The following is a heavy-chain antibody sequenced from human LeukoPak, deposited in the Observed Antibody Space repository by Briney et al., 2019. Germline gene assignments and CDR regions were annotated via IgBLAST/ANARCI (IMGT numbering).Heavy chain of an antibody. J-gene: IGHJ4*02. Sequence: GGSLRLSCVVSGSMFRNYWMSWLRQAPGKGPEWVANINQDGTKIFEVDFMKGRFTLSRDNAKSSLYLQMNTLRADDTAVYYCAKSVVVITFRFDDWGQGALVTVSS. CDR2: INQDGTKI. CDR3: AKSVVVITFRFDD. D-gene: IGHD2-15*01. V-gene: IGHV3-7*03. CDR1: GSMFRNYW.